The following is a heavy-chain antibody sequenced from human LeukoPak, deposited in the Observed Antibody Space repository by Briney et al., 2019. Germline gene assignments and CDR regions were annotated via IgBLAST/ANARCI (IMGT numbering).Heavy chain of an antibody. V-gene: IGHV3-23*01. J-gene: IGHJ4*02. Sequence: SGGSLRLSCAASGFTVSSNYMSWVRQAPGKGLEWVSAISGSGGSTYYADSVKGRFTISRDNSKNTLYLQMNSLRAEDTAVYYCAKDGYGGNSAWHQNWGQGTLVTVSS. CDR1: GFTVSSNY. CDR3: AKDGYGGNSAWHQN. CDR2: ISGSGGST. D-gene: IGHD4-23*01.